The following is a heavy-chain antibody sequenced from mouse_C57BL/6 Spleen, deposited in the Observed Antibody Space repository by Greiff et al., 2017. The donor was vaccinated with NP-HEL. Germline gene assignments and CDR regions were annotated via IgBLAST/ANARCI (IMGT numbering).Heavy chain of an antibody. CDR3: SIYEYDERAWFAY. Sequence: QVQLKQSGAELAKPGASVKLSCKASGYTFTSYWMHWVKQRPGQGLEWIGYINPSSGYTKYNQKFKDKATLTADKSSSTAYMQLSSLTYEDAAVYYCSIYEYDERAWFAYWGQGTLVTVSA. J-gene: IGHJ3*01. CDR2: INPSSGYT. D-gene: IGHD2-4*01. V-gene: IGHV1-7*01. CDR1: GYTFTSYW.